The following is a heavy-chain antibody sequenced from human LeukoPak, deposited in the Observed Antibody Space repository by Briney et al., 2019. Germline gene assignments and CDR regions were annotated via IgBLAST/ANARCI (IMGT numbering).Heavy chain of an antibody. CDR3: ARGVYYGSGSYYSPSDFDY. CDR2: IYYSGST. V-gene: IGHV4-31*03. CDR1: GGSISSGGYY. Sequence: SETLSLTCTVSGGSISSGGYYWSWIRQHPGKGLEWIGYIYYSGSTYYNPSLKSRVTISVDTSKNQFSLKLSSVTAADTAVYYCARGVYYGSGSYYSPSDFDYWGQGTLVTVSS. J-gene: IGHJ4*02. D-gene: IGHD3-10*01.